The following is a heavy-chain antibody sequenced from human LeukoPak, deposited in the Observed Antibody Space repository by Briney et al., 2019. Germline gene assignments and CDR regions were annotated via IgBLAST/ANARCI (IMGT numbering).Heavy chain of an antibody. CDR3: AKDSRYYDSSGYYYPGY. V-gene: IGHV3-43*02. CDR2: ISGDGGST. Sequence: GGSLRLSCAASGFTFHDYAMHWVRQAPGKGLEWVSLISGDGGSTYYADSVKGRFTISRDNSKNSLYLQMNSLRTEDTALYYCAKDSRYYDSSGYYYPGYWGQGTLVTVSS. D-gene: IGHD3-22*01. J-gene: IGHJ4*02. CDR1: GFTFHDYA.